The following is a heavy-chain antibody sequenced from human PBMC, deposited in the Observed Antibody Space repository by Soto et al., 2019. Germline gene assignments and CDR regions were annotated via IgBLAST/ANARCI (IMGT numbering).Heavy chain of an antibody. CDR3: AKDRSKQWLVSLLDY. CDR1: GFTFSSYA. CDR2: ISGSGGST. J-gene: IGHJ4*02. Sequence: GGSLRLSCAASGFTFSSYAMSWVRQAPGKGLEWVSAISGSGGSTYYADSVKGRFTISRDNSKNTLYLQMNSLRAEDTAVYYCAKDRSKQWLVSLLDYWGQGTLVTVSS. D-gene: IGHD6-19*01. V-gene: IGHV3-23*01.